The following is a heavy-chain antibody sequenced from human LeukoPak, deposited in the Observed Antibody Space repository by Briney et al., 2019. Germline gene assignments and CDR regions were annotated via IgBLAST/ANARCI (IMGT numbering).Heavy chain of an antibody. V-gene: IGHV4-4*07. Sequence: SETLSLTCTVSGGSISSYYWSWIRQPAGKGLEWIGHIYTSGSTNYNPSLKSRVTISVDTSKNQLSPKLSSVTAADTAVYYCGRWGASRFDYWGQGTLVTVSS. CDR1: GGSISSYY. J-gene: IGHJ4*02. D-gene: IGHD3-16*01. CDR3: GRWGASRFDY. CDR2: IYTSGST.